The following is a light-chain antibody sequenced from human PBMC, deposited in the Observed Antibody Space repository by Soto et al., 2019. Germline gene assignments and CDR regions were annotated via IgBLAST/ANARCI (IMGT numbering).Light chain of an antibody. V-gene: IGKV3-11*01. CDR3: QQRYNWPPT. CDR2: DAS. Sequence: EIVLTQSPATLSLSPGERVTLFCRASQSISSSLAWYQHKSGQAPRLLIYDASNRATGIPARFSGGGSGTDFTLTISSLEPEDFAVYYCQQRYNWPPTFGQGTKLEIK. J-gene: IGKJ2*01. CDR1: QSISSS.